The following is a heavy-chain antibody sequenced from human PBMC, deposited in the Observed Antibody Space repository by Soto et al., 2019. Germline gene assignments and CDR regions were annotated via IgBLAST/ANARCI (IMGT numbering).Heavy chain of an antibody. CDR2: IIPIFGTA. J-gene: IGHJ3*02. Sequence: QVQLVQSGAEVKKPGSSVKVSCKASGGTFSSYAISWVRQAPGQGLEWMGGIIPIFGTANYAQKFQGRVTITADESTSNAYMELSSLRSEDTAVYYCARSRRYYYDSSGSLDAFDIWGQGTMVTVSS. V-gene: IGHV1-69*01. CDR1: GGTFSSYA. D-gene: IGHD3-22*01. CDR3: ARSRRYYYDSSGSLDAFDI.